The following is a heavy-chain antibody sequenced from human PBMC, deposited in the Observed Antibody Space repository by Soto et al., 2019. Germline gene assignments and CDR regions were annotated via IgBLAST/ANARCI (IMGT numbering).Heavy chain of an antibody. CDR2: IYYSGST. D-gene: IGHD1-1*01. V-gene: IGHV4-61*01. CDR1: GGSVSSGSYY. Sequence: SETLSLTCTVSGGSVSSGSYYWSWIRQPPGKGLEWIGYIYYSGSTNYNPSLKSRVTISVDTSKDQFSLKLSSVTAADTAVYYCARGGPRDWTSGYYYGMDVWGQGTTVTVSS. J-gene: IGHJ6*02. CDR3: ARGGPRDWTSGYYYGMDV.